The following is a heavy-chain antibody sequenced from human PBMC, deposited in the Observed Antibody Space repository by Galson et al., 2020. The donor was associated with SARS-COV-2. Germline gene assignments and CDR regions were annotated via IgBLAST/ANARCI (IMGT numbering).Heavy chain of an antibody. CDR2: IYYSGST. D-gene: IGHD3-3*01. CDR1: GGSISSGGYY. J-gene: IGHJ4*02. V-gene: IGHV4-31*03. Sequence: SETLSLTFTVSGGSISSGGYYWSWIRQHPGKGLEWIGYIYYSGSTYYNPSLKSRVTISVDTSKNQFSLKVSSVTAADTAVYYCARAPADDFWSGYYSVNHFDYWGQGTLVTVSS. CDR3: ARAPADDFWSGYYSVNHFDY.